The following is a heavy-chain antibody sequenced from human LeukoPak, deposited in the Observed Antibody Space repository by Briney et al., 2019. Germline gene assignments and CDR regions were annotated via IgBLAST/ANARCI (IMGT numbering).Heavy chain of an antibody. CDR2: ISADNGNT. CDR1: GDTFNSYA. CDR3: ARDRFFSGYRYTPPFDP. J-gene: IGHJ5*02. V-gene: IGHV1-18*01. D-gene: IGHD3-16*02. Sequence: GSSVKVSCKASGDTFNSYAIIWVRQAPGQWLEWIGWISADNGNTNDAQKLQGRVTMTTDTSTSTAYMELRSLRSDDTAVYYCARDRFFSGYRYTPPFDPWGQGTLDTVSS.